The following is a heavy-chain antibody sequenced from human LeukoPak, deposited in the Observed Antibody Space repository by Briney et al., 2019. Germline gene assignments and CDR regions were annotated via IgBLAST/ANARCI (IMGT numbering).Heavy chain of an antibody. J-gene: IGHJ4*02. Sequence: ASVKVSCKASGYTFTGYYMHWVRQAPGQGLEWMGWINPNSGGTNYAQKFQGWVTMTRDTSISTAYMELSRLRSDDTAVYYCARSIGADFWSGYYLRAGREYYFDYWGQGTLVTVSS. CDR3: ARSIGADFWSGYYLRAGREYYFDY. V-gene: IGHV1-2*04. D-gene: IGHD3-3*01. CDR2: INPNSGGT. CDR1: GYTFTGYY.